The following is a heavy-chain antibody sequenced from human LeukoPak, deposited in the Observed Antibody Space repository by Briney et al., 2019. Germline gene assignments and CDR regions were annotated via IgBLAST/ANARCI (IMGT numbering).Heavy chain of an antibody. CDR2: INPNSGGT. Sequence: ASVKVSCKASGYTFTGYYTHWVRQAPGQGLEWMGWINPNSGGTNYAQKFQGRVTMTRDTPISTAYMELSRLRSDDTAVYYCARTRGATFYYYMDVWGKGTTVTVSS. D-gene: IGHD1-26*01. V-gene: IGHV1-2*02. J-gene: IGHJ6*03. CDR1: GYTFTGYY. CDR3: ARTRGATFYYYMDV.